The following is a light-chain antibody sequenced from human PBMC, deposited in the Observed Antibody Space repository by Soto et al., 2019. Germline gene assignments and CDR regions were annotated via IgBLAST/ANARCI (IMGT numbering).Light chain of an antibody. Sequence: TLTLSHVESNTLSCRAGRTVRDNYLAWYQQKPGKGPKLLIYAASSRETGIPERFSGGGSGTEFTLTVSSLEPEDFATYYCQQLNNYPRTFGQGTKV. CDR1: RTVRDNY. CDR2: AAS. CDR3: QQLNNYPRT. V-gene: IGKV3D-20*02. J-gene: IGKJ1*01.